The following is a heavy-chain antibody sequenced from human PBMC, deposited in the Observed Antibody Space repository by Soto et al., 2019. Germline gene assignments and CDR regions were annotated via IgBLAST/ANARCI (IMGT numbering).Heavy chain of an antibody. V-gene: IGHV3-74*01. J-gene: IGHJ3*01. CDR3: ARDNWNTV. Sequence: PGLSQRVSCAASGFTFSSYWMHWVRQAPGKGLVWVSRIYSDGTTTNYADSVKGRFTISRDNAKNTLYLQMNSLRAEDTAVYYCARDNWNTVWGQGTMVTVSS. D-gene: IGHD1-20*01. CDR1: GFTFSSYW. CDR2: IYSDGTTT.